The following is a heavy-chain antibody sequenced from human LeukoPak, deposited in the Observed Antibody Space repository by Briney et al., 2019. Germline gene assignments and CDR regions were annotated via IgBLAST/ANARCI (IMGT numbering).Heavy chain of an antibody. V-gene: IGHV3-74*01. CDR1: GFTFSDSW. D-gene: IGHD3-10*01. Sequence: GGSLRLSCAVSGFTFSDSWMHWVRQAPGKGLVWVSRINSDGSITAYADSVKGRFTISRDNAKNTLYLQMSSLRAEDTAVYYCARMPLYGSGTSPIYYYYYMDVWGKGTTVTISS. CDR3: ARMPLYGSGTSPIYYYYYMDV. J-gene: IGHJ6*03. CDR2: INSDGSIT.